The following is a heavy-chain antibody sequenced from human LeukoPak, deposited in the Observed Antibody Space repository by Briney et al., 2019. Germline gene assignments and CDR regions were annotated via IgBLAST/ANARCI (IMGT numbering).Heavy chain of an antibody. CDR2: ISYDGSNK. D-gene: IGHD5-12*01. Sequence: PGGSLRLSCAASGFTFSSYAMHWVRQAPGKGLEWVAVISYDGSNKYYADSVKGRFTISRDNSKNTLYLQMNSLRAEDTAVYYCARDTSGYDCQYWGQGTLVTVSS. CDR3: ARDTSGYDCQY. V-gene: IGHV3-30-3*01. J-gene: IGHJ4*02. CDR1: GFTFSSYA.